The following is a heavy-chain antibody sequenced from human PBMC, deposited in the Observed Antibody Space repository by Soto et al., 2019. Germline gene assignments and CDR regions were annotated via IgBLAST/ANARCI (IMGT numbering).Heavy chain of an antibody. V-gene: IGHV3-23*01. CDR3: ARSLFIAATDTEPFDS. D-gene: IGHD6-13*01. CDR2: ISGVGNDR. J-gene: IGHJ4*02. CDR1: GFTFSSYA. Sequence: GGSLRLSCAASGFTFSSYAMSWVRQAPGKGLEWVSAISGVGNDRFYADSVKGRFTISRDNSKNTRYLHMNSLRAEDTAVHYCARSLFIAATDTEPFDSWGQGTLVTVSS.